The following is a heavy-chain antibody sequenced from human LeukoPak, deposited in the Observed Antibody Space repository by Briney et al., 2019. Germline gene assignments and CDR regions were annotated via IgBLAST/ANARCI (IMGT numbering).Heavy chain of an antibody. CDR3: ARDSAAGTFTQHYYYYYYMDV. D-gene: IGHD6-13*01. V-gene: IGHV4-39*07. Sequence: SETLSLTCTVSGGSISSSSYYWGWIRQPPGKGLEWIGSIYYSGSTYYNPSLKSRVTISVDTSKNQFSLKLSSVTAADTAVYYCARDSAAGTFTQHYYYYYYMDVRGKGTTVTVSS. J-gene: IGHJ6*03. CDR2: IYYSGST. CDR1: GGSISSSSYY.